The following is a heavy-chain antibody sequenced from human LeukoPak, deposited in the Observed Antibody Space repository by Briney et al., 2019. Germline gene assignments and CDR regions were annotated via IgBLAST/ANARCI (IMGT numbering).Heavy chain of an antibody. CDR3: ARDYWWNYDY. CDR1: GYTFTGHY. V-gene: IGHV1-2*02. J-gene: IGHJ4*02. Sequence: ASVTVSCKTSGYTFTGHYVHWVRQAPGQGLEWLGWMNPNNGVAHYAQKFQGRVTMTRDTSITTVYMELSRLSVDDTAMYYCARDYWWNYDYWGQGTLVTVSS. D-gene: IGHD1-7*01. CDR2: MNPNNGVA.